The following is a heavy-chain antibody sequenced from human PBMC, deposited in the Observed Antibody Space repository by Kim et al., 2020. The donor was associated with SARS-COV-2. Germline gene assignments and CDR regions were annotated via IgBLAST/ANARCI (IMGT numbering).Heavy chain of an antibody. CDR2: ISGSSRYT. J-gene: IGHJ5*02. V-gene: IGHV3-11*05. CDR3: VRVARQQQVEGWVDP. D-gene: IGHD6-13*01. CDR1: GFTFSDYY. Sequence: GGSLRLSCAASGFTFSDYYMSWIRQAPGKGLEWISYISGSSRYTNYANSVKGRFTISRDNAKNSLYLQMNSLRPEDTAVYYCVRVARQQQVEGWVDPWGQGALVRVSS.